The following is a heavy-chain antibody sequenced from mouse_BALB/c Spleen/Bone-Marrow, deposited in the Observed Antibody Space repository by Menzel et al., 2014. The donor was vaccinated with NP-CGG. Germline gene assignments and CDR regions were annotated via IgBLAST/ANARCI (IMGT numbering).Heavy chain of an antibody. V-gene: IGHV1S34*01. CDR3: VRRGNPIVYYAMDY. CDR1: GYSFTGCY. CDR2: ISCYNGAT. Sequence: LVKTGASVKISCKASGYSFTGCYMHRVKQSHGKSLEWIGYISCYNGATSYNQNFKGKATFTVDTSSSTAYMQFNSLTSEDSAVYYCVRRGNPIVYYAMDYWGQGTSVTVSS. J-gene: IGHJ4*01.